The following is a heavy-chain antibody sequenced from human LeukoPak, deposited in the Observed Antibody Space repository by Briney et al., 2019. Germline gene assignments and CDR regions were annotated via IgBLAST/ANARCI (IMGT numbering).Heavy chain of an antibody. Sequence: SETLSLTCAVSGGSFSGYYWSWIRQPPGKGLEWIGEINHSGSTNYNPSLKSRVTISVDTSKNQFSLKLSSVTAADTAVYYCARGPDYGDYEVMYYFDYWGQGTLVTVSS. CDR3: ARGPDYGDYEVMYYFDY. J-gene: IGHJ4*02. CDR1: GGSFSGYY. V-gene: IGHV4-34*01. CDR2: INHSGST. D-gene: IGHD4-17*01.